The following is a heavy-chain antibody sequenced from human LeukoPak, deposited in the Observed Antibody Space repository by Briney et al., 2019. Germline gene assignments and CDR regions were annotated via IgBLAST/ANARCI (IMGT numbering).Heavy chain of an antibody. D-gene: IGHD3-10*01. Sequence: PSQTLSLTCTVSGGSISSGGYYWSWIRQHPGKGLEWIGYIYYSGSTYYNPSLKSRVTISVDTSKNQFSLKLSSVTAADTAVYYCARAPLWFGEFMYYFDYWGQGTLVTVSS. V-gene: IGHV4-31*03. J-gene: IGHJ4*02. CDR2: IYYSGST. CDR1: GGSISSGGYY. CDR3: ARAPLWFGEFMYYFDY.